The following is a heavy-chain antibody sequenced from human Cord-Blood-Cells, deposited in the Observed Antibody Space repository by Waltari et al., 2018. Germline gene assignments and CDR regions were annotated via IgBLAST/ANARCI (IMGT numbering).Heavy chain of an antibody. J-gene: IGHJ5*02. V-gene: IGHV4-34*01. Sequence: QVQLQQWGAGLLKPSETLSLPCAVYGGSFSGYYWSWIRPPPGKGLEWIGEINHSGSTNYNPSLKSRVTISVDTSKNQFSLKLSSVTAADTAVYYCARGGGSYYNWFDPWGQGTLVTVSS. CDR2: INHSGST. D-gene: IGHD1-26*01. CDR1: GGSFSGYY. CDR3: ARGGGSYYNWFDP.